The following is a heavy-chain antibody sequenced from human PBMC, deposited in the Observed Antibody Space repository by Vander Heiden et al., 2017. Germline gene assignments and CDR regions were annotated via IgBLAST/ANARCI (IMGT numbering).Heavy chain of an antibody. CDR2: IGTAGDT. V-gene: IGHV3-13*01. CDR1: GFTFSSYD. CDR3: ARGDILTGFDY. J-gene: IGHJ4*02. D-gene: IGHD3-9*01. Sequence: EVQLVESGGGLVQPGGSLRLSGAASGFTFSSYDMHWVRQATGKVLEWVSAIGTAGDTYYPGSVKGRFTISRENAKNSLYLQMNSLRAGDTAVYYCARGDILTGFDYWGQGTLVTVSS.